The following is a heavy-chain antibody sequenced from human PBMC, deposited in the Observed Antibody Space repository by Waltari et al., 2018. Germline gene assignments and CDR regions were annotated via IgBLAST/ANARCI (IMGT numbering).Heavy chain of an antibody. J-gene: IGHJ4*02. CDR1: GGSFSGYY. Sequence: QVQLQQWGAGLLKPSETLSLTCAVYGGSFSGYYWSWIRQPPGKGLEWIGEINHSGSTNYNPSLKSRVTISVDTSKNQFSLKLSSVTAADMAVYYCARGGYSYGYYFDYWGQGTLVTVSS. CDR2: INHSGST. D-gene: IGHD5-18*01. CDR3: ARGGYSYGYYFDY. V-gene: IGHV4-34*01.